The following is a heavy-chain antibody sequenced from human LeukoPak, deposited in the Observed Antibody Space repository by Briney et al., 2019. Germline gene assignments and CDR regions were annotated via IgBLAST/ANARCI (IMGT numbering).Heavy chain of an antibody. J-gene: IGHJ4*02. Sequence: SETLSLTCTVSGVSISSSNSYWSWIRQPPGKGLEWIGEINHSGSTNYNPSLKNRVTISVDTSKNQFSLKLSSVTAADTAVYYCARGHGVVVATYDYWGQGTLVTVSS. CDR2: INHSGST. CDR3: ARGHGVVVATYDY. CDR1: GVSISSSNSY. V-gene: IGHV4-39*07. D-gene: IGHD2-15*01.